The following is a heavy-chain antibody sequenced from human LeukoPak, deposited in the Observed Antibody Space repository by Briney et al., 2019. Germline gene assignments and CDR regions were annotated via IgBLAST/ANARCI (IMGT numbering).Heavy chain of an antibody. CDR2: IKQDGSEK. D-gene: IGHD2-15*01. CDR1: GFTFNTYW. V-gene: IGHV3-7*01. J-gene: IGHJ4*02. Sequence: GGSLRLSCAASGFTFNTYWMSWVRQAPGKGLEWVANIKQDGSEKYFVDSVKGRFTISRDNAKNSVYVHMNSLRAEDTAVYYCARSRGGYLDFWGQGTLVTVSS. CDR3: ARSRGGYLDF.